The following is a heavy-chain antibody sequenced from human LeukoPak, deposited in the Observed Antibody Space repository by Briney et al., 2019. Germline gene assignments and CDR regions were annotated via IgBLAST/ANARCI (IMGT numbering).Heavy chain of an antibody. J-gene: IGHJ4*02. V-gene: IGHV4-39*07. CDR2: IYYSGST. Sequence: PSETLSLTCTVSGGSISSSSYYWGWIRQPPGKGLEWIGSIYYSGSTYYNPSLKSRVTISVDTSKNQFSLKLSSVTAADTAVYYCARADGSYYEWRESGIFDYWGQGTLSPSPQ. D-gene: IGHD1-26*01. CDR1: GGSISSSSYY. CDR3: ARADGSYYEWRESGIFDY.